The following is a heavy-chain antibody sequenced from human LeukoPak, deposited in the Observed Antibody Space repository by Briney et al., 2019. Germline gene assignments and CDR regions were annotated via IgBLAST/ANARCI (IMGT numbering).Heavy chain of an antibody. J-gene: IGHJ4*02. CDR3: ARREDTSWYYFDF. CDR1: GGSISSSSYC. V-gene: IGHV4-39*01. CDR2: INYSGRT. D-gene: IGHD2-2*01. Sequence: PSETLSLTCSVSGGSISSSSYCWGWIHQPPGKGLEWIGSINYSGRTDYNPSLKSRVTISIDTSKNQFSLKQRSVTAADTAVYYCARREDTSWYYFDFWGQGTQVTVSS.